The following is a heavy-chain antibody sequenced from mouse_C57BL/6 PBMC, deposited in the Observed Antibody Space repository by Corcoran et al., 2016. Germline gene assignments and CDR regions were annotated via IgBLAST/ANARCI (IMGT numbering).Heavy chain of an antibody. D-gene: IGHD1-1*01. CDR1: GYTFTTYG. J-gene: IGHJ1*03. CDR2: INTYSGVP. CDR3: ARGDYGSSYWYFDV. Sequence: QIQLAQSGPELKKPGETVKISCKASGYTFTTYGMSWVKQAPGKGLKWMGWINTYSGVPTYADDFKGRFAFSLETSASTAYLQINNLKNEDTATYFCARGDYGSSYWYFDVWGTGTTVTVSS. V-gene: IGHV9-3*01.